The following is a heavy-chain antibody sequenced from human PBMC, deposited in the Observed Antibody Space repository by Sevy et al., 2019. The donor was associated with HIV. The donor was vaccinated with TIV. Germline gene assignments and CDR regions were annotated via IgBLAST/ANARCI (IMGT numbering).Heavy chain of an antibody. V-gene: IGHV4-34*01. Sequence: SETLSLTCTVYGGSFSADYWTWIRQPPGKGLEWIGEINGSGISKCNPSLKSRVTISLDTSVNQFSLRLTSVTAADTAVFYCARGYDAGPLIYWGHGTLVTVSS. CDR3: ARGYDAGPLIY. CDR2: INGSGIS. CDR1: GGSFSADY. J-gene: IGHJ1*01. D-gene: IGHD3-22*01.